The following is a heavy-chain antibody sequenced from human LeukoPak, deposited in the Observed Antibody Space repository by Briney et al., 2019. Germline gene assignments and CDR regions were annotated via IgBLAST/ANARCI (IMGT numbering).Heavy chain of an antibody. CDR3: ARGTSAGGPISPFDF. CDR1: GFTFSSYA. D-gene: IGHD6-13*01. CDR2: ISGSGDST. V-gene: IGHV3-23*01. J-gene: IGHJ4*02. Sequence: GGSLRLSCATSGFTFSSYAMSWVRQAPGKGLEWVSAISGSGDSTYYADSVKGRFSISRDNAKSTVYLQMNSLRAEDTGIYYCARGTSAGGPISPFDFWGQGTVVTVSS.